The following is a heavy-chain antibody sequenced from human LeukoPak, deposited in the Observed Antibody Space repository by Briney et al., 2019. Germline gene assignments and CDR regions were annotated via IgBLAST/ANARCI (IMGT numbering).Heavy chain of an antibody. CDR1: GFTFSSYS. Sequence: GGCLRLSCAASGFTFSSYSMNWVRQAPGRGLEGVSSISSSSSYIYYADSVKGRFTISRDNAKNSLYLQMNSLRAEDTAVYYCARDRYVDTAMVTGVLGYWGQGTLVTVSS. CDR2: ISSSSSYI. CDR3: ARDRYVDTAMVTGVLGY. J-gene: IGHJ4*02. V-gene: IGHV3-21*01. D-gene: IGHD5-18*01.